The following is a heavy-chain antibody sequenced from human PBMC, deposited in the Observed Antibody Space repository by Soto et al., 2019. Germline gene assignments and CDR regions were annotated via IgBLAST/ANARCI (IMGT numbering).Heavy chain of an antibody. CDR2: IDKVGTDS. J-gene: IGHJ6*03. CDR1: EFTFSGRS. CDR3: ARGWFGPDV. V-gene: IGHV3-74*01. D-gene: IGHD3-10*01. Sequence: EVQLVESGGGLVQPGGSLRLSCAASEFTFSGRSVHWVRQAPGKGLVWVSGIDKVGTDSTYADSVKGRFTSSRDNAKNTVYLQMNSQRVENTAVYYSARGWFGPDVWGKGTTVTVSS.